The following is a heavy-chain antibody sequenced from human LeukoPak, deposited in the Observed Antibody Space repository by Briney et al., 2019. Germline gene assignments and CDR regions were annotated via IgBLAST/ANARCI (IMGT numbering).Heavy chain of an antibody. Sequence: ASVKVSCKASGYTFTAYYIQWVRQAPGQALEWMGWIDPHSGDTNYAQKFQGRVTMTRDTSISTAYMELSRLRSDDTAVYYCARIGYYYDSSGYYYDYWGQGTLVTVSS. D-gene: IGHD3-22*01. J-gene: IGHJ4*02. CDR2: IDPHSGDT. CDR3: ARIGYYYDSSGYYYDY. CDR1: GYTFTAYY. V-gene: IGHV1-2*02.